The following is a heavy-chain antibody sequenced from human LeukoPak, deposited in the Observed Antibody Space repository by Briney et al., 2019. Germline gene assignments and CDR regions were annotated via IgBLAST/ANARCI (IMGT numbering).Heavy chain of an antibody. V-gene: IGHV1-8*01. Sequence: ASVKVSCKASGYTFTSYDINWVRQATGQGLEWMGWMNPNSGNTGYAQKFQGRVTMTRNTSISTAYMELSSLRSEDTAVYYCASSAYYYNSSGLGIDPWGQGTLVTVSS. CDR3: ASSAYYYNSSGLGIDP. CDR2: MNPNSGNT. J-gene: IGHJ5*02. D-gene: IGHD3-22*01. CDR1: GYTFTSYD.